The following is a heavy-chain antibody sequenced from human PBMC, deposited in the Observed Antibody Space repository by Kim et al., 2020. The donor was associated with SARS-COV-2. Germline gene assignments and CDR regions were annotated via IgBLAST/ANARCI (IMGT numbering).Heavy chain of an antibody. Sequence: GGSLRLSCAASGFTFSDYWMHWVRQVPGKGLVWVSRINSDGSATTYADSVKGRFSVSRDNTKNTLYLEMNSLTAEDTAVYYCARDDTFSWYLYWGQGTLVTLSS. CDR3: ARDDTFSWYLY. CDR1: GFTFSDYW. D-gene: IGHD6-13*01. V-gene: IGHV3-74*01. CDR2: INSDGSAT. J-gene: IGHJ4*02.